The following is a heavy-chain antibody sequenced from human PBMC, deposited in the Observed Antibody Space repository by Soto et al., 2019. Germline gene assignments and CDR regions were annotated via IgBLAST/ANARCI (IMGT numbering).Heavy chain of an antibody. J-gene: IGHJ6*02. CDR2: ISAYNGNT. D-gene: IGHD3-3*01. CDR1: GYTFTSYG. CDR3: ARVRDYDFWSGYLSTAAYYYYGMDV. V-gene: IGHV1-18*04. Sequence: QVQLVQSGAEVKKPGASVKVSCKASGYTFTSYGISWVRQAPGQGLEWMGWISAYNGNTNYAQKRQGRVTMTTDTSASTVYLELRSLRADDTGVYYCARVRDYDFWSGYLSTAAYYYYGMDVWGQGTTVTVSS.